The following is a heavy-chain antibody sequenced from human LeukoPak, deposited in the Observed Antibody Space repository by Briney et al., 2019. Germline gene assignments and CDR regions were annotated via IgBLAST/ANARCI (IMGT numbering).Heavy chain of an antibody. CDR1: EYTFTGYY. V-gene: IGHV1-2*02. Sequence: ASVKVSCKTSEYTFTGYYMHWVRQAPGQGLEWMGWINPNSGGTNYAQKFQGRVTMTRDTSISTAYMELSRLRSDDTAVYYCARDLGCSGGSCYIMYYFDYWGQGTLVTVSS. CDR2: INPNSGGT. D-gene: IGHD2-15*01. CDR3: ARDLGCSGGSCYIMYYFDY. J-gene: IGHJ4*02.